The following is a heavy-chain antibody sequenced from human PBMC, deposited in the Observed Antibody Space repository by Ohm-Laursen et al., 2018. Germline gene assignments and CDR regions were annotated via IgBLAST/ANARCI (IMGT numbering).Heavy chain of an antibody. V-gene: IGHV1-2*02. CDR3: ARGWSSGWYSDY. CDR1: GYTFTGHY. D-gene: IGHD6-19*01. CDR2: INPNSGGT. Sequence: ASVKVSCKASGYTFTGHYMHWVRQAPGQGLEWLGWINPNSGGTNYAQKFQGRVTMTRDTSISTAYMELSRLRSDDTAVYYCARGWSSGWYSDYWGQGTLVTVSS. J-gene: IGHJ4*02.